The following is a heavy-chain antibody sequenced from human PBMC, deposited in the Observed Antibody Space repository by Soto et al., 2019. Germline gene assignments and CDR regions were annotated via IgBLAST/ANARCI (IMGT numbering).Heavy chain of an antibody. CDR2: IYYSGST. CDR1: GGSISSYY. CDR3: AREYAWGIAVAGTSHLKPYYYYYYGMDV. Sequence: SETLSLTCTVSGGSISSYYWSWIRQPPGKGLEWIGYIYYSGSTNYNPSLKSRVTISVDTSKNQFSLKLSSVTAADTAVYYCAREYAWGIAVAGTSHLKPYYYYYYGMDVWGQGTTVTVSS. J-gene: IGHJ6*02. D-gene: IGHD6-19*01. V-gene: IGHV4-59*01.